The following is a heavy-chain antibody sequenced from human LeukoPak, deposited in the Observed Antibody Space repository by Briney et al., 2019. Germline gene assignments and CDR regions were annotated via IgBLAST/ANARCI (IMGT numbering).Heavy chain of an antibody. J-gene: IGHJ3*02. CDR3: AKDGYDILTGYYPSDAFDI. V-gene: IGHV3-30*02. CDR1: GFTFSSYG. CDR2: IRYDGSNK. D-gene: IGHD3-9*01. Sequence: GGSLRLSCAASGFTFSSYGMHWVRQAPGKGLEWVAFIRYDGSNKYYADSVKGRFTISRDNSKNTLYLQMNSLRAEDTAVYYCAKDGYDILTGYYPSDAFDIWGQGTMVTVSS.